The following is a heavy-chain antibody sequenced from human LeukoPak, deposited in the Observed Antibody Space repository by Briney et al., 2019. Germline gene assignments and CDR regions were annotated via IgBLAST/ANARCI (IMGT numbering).Heavy chain of an antibody. Sequence: GGSLRLSCAASGFTFSSYGMNWVRQAPGKGLEWVSSISSSSSYTYYADSVKGRFTISRDNAKNSLYLQMNILRAEDTAVYYCARVYSSSSGKAFDIWGHGTMVTAS. CDR3: ARVYSSSSGKAFDI. V-gene: IGHV3-21*01. J-gene: IGHJ3*02. CDR2: ISSSSSYT. CDR1: GFTFSSYG. D-gene: IGHD6-6*01.